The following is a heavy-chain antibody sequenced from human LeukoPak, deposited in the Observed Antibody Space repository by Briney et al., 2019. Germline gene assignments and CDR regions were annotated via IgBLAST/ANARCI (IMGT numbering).Heavy chain of an antibody. J-gene: IGHJ6*03. D-gene: IGHD6-19*01. CDR1: GGSFSGYY. Sequence: SETLSLTCAVYGGSFSGYYWSWIRQPPGKGLEWIGEINHSGSTNYNPSLKSRVTISVDTSKNQFSLKLSSVTAADTAVYYCARGRVAVAGFYYYHYYMDVWGKGTTVTVSS. V-gene: IGHV4-34*01. CDR2: INHSGST. CDR3: ARGRVAVAGFYYYHYYMDV.